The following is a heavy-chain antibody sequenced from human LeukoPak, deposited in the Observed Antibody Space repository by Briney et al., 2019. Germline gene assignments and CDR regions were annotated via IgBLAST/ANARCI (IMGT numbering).Heavy chain of an antibody. Sequence: GGSLRLSCAASAFTFDNYGMHWVRQAPGKGLEWVSYISSSSSTIYYADSVKGRFTISRDNAKNSLYLQMNSLRAEDTAVYYCARDLIEAAAFSYYYYYGMDVWGQGTTVTVSS. CDR3: ARDLIEAAAFSYYYYYGMDV. V-gene: IGHV3-48*04. J-gene: IGHJ6*02. CDR2: ISSSSSTI. CDR1: AFTFDNYG. D-gene: IGHD6-25*01.